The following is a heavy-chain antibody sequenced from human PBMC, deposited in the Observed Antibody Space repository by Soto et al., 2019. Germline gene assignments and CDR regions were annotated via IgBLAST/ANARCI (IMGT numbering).Heavy chain of an antibody. CDR2: INPNSGGT. D-gene: IGHD3-22*01. V-gene: IGHV1-2*02. J-gene: IGHJ6*02. CDR1: GYTFTGYY. CDR3: ARGMGSGYKDNYYYGMDV. Sequence: AASVKVSCKASGYTFTGYYMHWVRQAPGQGLEWMGWINPNSGGTNYAQKFQGRVTMTRDTSISTAYMELSRLRSDDAAVYYCARGMGSGYKDNYYYGMDVWGQGTTVTVSS.